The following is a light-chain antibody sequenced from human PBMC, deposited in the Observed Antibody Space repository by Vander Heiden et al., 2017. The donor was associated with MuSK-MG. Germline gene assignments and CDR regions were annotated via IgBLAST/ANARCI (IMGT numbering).Light chain of an antibody. J-gene: IGKJ4*01. CDR3: QQDNSYSVT. V-gene: IGKV1-5*03. CDR1: QSISSW. CDR2: KAS. Sequence: DIQMTQSPSTLSASVGDRVTITCRASQSISSWLAWYQQKPGKAPKLLIYKASSLESGVPSRFSGSGSGTEFTLTISSLQPDDFATYYCQQDNSYSVTFGGGTKVEIK.